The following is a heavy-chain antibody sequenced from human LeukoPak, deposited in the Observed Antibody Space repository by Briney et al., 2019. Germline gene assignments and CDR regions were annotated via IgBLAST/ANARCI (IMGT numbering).Heavy chain of an antibody. D-gene: IGHD3-10*01. J-gene: IGHJ4*02. V-gene: IGHV3-53*01. Sequence: PGGSLRLSCAASGFTVSSNYMSWVRQAPGKGLEWVSVIYSGGSTYYADSVKGRFTISRDNSKNTLYLEMNSLRAEDTAVYYCAKWKFADVRKNYYGSGSYYGGFDYWGPGTLVTVSS. CDR3: AKWKFADVRKNYYGSGSYYGGFDY. CDR1: GFTVSSNY. CDR2: IYSGGST.